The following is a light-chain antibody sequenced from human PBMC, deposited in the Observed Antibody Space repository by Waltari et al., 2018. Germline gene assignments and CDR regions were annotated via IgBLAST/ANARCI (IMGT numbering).Light chain of an antibody. V-gene: IGLV3-25*03. Sequence: SYELTQPPSVSVSPGQTARLTCSGDALPKQYAYWYQQKPGQAPVRGRYKASERPSVIPERFSGSSSGTTVTLTISGVQAEDEADYYCQSADSSCTYVVFGGGTKLTVL. CDR1: ALPKQY. CDR3: QSADSSCTYVV. CDR2: KAS. J-gene: IGLJ2*01.